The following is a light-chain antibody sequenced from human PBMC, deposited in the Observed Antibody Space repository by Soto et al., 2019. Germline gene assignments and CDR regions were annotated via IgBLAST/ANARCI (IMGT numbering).Light chain of an antibody. CDR1: SSNTGAGYD. V-gene: IGLV1-40*01. J-gene: IGLJ2*01. CDR3: QSYDSTLSGVI. CDR2: GNN. Sequence: QSVLTQPPSVSGAPGQRITISCTGSSSNTGAGYDVHWYHQLPGTAPKRLIYGNNNRPSGVPDRFSGSKSGTSASLAITGLQAEDEADYFCQSYDSTLSGVIFGGGTKLTVL.